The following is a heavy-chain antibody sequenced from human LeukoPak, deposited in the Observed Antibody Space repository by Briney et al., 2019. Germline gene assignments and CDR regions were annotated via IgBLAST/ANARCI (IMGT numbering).Heavy chain of an antibody. J-gene: IGHJ4*02. V-gene: IGHV3-21*01. CDR2: ISSSSSYI. Sequence: GGSLRLSCAASGFTFSSYSMNWVRQAPGKGLDWVSSISSSSSYIYYADSVKGRFTISRDNAKNSLYLQMNSLRAEDTAVYYCARVYCSGGSCYSFLSDYWGQGTLVTVSS. D-gene: IGHD2-15*01. CDR1: GFTFSSYS. CDR3: ARVYCSGGSCYSFLSDY.